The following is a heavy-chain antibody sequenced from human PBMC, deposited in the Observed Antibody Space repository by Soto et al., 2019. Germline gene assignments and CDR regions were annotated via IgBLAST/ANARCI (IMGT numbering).Heavy chain of an antibody. D-gene: IGHD3-10*01. CDR2: IYYSGST. CDR1: GGSISSYY. J-gene: IGHJ6*03. Sequence: SETLSLTCTVSGGSISSYYWSWIRQPPGKGLEWIGYIYYSGSTNYNPSLKSRVTISVDTSKNQFSLKLSSVTAADTAVYYCARSVLLWFGEDGYYMDVWGKGTTVTVSS. CDR3: ARSVLLWFGEDGYYMDV. V-gene: IGHV4-59*08.